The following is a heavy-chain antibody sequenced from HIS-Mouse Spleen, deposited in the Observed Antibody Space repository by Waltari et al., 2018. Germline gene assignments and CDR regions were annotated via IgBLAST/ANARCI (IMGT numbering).Heavy chain of an antibody. J-gene: IGHJ4*02. CDR3: AKIGGGCTNGVCYDY. CDR1: GLTFDDYA. Sequence: EVQLVESGGGLVQPGRSLRLACAASGLTFDDYAMHWVRQAPGKGLEWVSGISWNSGSIGYADSVKGRFTISRDNAKNSLYLQMNSLRAEDTALYYCAKIGGGCTNGVCYDYWGQGTLVTVSS. D-gene: IGHD2-8*01. CDR2: ISWNSGSI. V-gene: IGHV3-9*01.